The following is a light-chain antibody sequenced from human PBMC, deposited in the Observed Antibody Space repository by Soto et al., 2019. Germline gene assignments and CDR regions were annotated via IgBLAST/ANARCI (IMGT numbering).Light chain of an antibody. CDR3: QPYNKWPLT. J-gene: IGKJ4*01. CDR1: QGIGDT. CDR2: DTS. V-gene: IGKV3-15*01. Sequence: FVVSHSPSTLSLSPGECSTLSFMGRQGIGDTLAWYQHKPGQTPRLLIYDTSTRATGVPTRFSGSRSGAEFTLTINSLQSEDFAVYYCQPYNKWPLTFGGGTXVEIK.